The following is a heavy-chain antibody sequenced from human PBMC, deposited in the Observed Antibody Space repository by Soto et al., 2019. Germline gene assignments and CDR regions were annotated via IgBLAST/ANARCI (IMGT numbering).Heavy chain of an antibody. CDR1: GFTFSSYA. CDR3: AKDQSIQLWLWGYYFDY. V-gene: IGHV3-23*01. CDR2: ISGSGGST. Sequence: HPGGSLRLSCAASGFTFSSYAMSWVRQAPGKGLEWVSAISGSGGSTYYADSVKGRFTISRDNSKNTLYLQMNSLRAEDTAVYYCAKDQSIQLWLWGYYFDYWGQGTLVTVSS. J-gene: IGHJ4*02. D-gene: IGHD5-18*01.